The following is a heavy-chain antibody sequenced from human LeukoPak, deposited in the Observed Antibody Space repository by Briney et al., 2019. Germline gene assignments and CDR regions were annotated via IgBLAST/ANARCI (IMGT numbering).Heavy chain of an antibody. CDR3: ARGLGYCSSTSCYLDY. V-gene: IGHV3-21*01. CDR1: GFTFSSYS. Sequence: GGSLRLSCAASGFTFSSYSMNWVRQAPGKGLEWVSSISSSSSYIYYAGSVKGRFTISRDNAKNSLYLQMNSLRAEDTAVYYCARGLGYCSSTSCYLDYWGQGTLVTVSS. CDR2: ISSSSSYI. D-gene: IGHD2-2*01. J-gene: IGHJ4*02.